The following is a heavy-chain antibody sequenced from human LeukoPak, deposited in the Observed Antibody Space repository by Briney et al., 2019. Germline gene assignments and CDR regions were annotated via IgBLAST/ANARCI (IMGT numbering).Heavy chain of an antibody. CDR2: IYYSGST. CDR1: GGSISSYY. J-gene: IGHJ4*02. Sequence: SETLSLTCTVSGGSISSYYWSWIRQPPGKGLEWIGYIYYSGSTNYNPSLKSRVTTSVDTSKNQFSLKLSSVTAADTAAYYCARSGYSYGPFDYWGQGTLVTVSS. CDR3: ARSGYSYGPFDY. D-gene: IGHD5-18*01. V-gene: IGHV4-59*01.